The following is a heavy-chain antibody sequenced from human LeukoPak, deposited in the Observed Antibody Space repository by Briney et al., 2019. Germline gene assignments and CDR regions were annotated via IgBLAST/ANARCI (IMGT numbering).Heavy chain of an antibody. CDR3: ARTGDYDFWSDYHFYYYYYMDV. CDR1: GFTFSSYG. V-gene: IGHV3-33*08. D-gene: IGHD3-3*01. CDR2: ISSTGNIK. J-gene: IGHJ6*03. Sequence: GGSLRLSCAASGFTFSSYGMHWVRQAPGKGLEWVAVISSTGNIKNFADSVKGRFTISRDNAKNSMYLQMHSLRAEDTAVYYCARTGDYDFWSDYHFYYYYYMDVWGKGTTVTVSS.